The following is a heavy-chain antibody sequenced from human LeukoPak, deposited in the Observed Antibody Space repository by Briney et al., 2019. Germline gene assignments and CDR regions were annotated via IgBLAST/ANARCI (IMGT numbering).Heavy chain of an antibody. Sequence: PSETLSLTCTVSGGSISSYYWSWIRQPPGKGLEWIGYIYYSGSTNYNPSLKSRVTISVDTSKNQFSLKLSSVTAADTAVYYCARLHYNSAFDIWGQGTMVTVSS. D-gene: IGHD5-24*01. CDR2: IYYSGST. CDR3: ARLHYNSAFDI. J-gene: IGHJ3*02. V-gene: IGHV4-59*01. CDR1: GGSISSYY.